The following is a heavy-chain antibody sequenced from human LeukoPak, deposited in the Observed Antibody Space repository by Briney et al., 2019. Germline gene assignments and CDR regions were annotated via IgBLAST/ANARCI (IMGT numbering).Heavy chain of an antibody. CDR3: ASPAASGSYYSFDY. V-gene: IGHV3-7*03. CDR2: IKQDGSEQ. CDR1: GFTLSSYW. Sequence: GGSLRLSCAASGFTLSSYWMSWVHPAPGKGLEWVANIKQDGSEQYYVDSVKRRYTISRDNAKNSLYLQMNSLRAEDTAVYYCASPAASGSYYSFDYWGQGTLVTVSS. D-gene: IGHD3-10*01. J-gene: IGHJ4*02.